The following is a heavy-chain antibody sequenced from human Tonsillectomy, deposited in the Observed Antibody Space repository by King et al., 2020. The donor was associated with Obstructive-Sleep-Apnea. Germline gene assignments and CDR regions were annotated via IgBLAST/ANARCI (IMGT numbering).Heavy chain of an antibody. CDR3: ARRLGSSGWFFFDP. V-gene: IGHV4-59*08. J-gene: IGHJ5*02. Sequence: QLQESGPGLVKPSETLSLTCTVSGASISSYYLSWIRQPPGKGLKWIGYIYYSGSTNYNPSLKSRVTISVDTSKNQFSLKLRSVTAADTAVYYCARRLGSSGWFFFDPWGQGALVTVSS. D-gene: IGHD6-19*01. CDR1: GASISSYY. CDR2: IYYSGST.